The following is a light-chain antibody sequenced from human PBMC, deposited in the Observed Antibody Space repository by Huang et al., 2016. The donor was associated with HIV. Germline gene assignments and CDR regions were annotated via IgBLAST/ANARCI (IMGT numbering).Light chain of an antibody. CDR2: GAS. CDR3: QQFGSSPPYS. Sequence: IVLTQSPDTLSLSPGERATLSCRASQTVTNNYFAWYQQIPGQAPRLLLYGASPRATGIPDRFSCSGSGTDFTRTISRLEPEDFVVYYCQQFGSSPPYSFGQGTKLEIK. J-gene: IGKJ2*03. CDR1: QTVTNNY. V-gene: IGKV3-20*01.